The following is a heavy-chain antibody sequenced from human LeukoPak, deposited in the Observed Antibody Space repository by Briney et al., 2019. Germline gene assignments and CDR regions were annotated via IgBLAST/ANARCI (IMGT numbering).Heavy chain of an antibody. D-gene: IGHD3-22*01. CDR1: GYTFTGYY. CDR2: INPNSGGT. Sequence: ASVKVSCKASGYTFTGYYMHWVRQAPGQGLEWMGWINPNSGGTNYAQKFQGRVTMTRDTSISTAYMELSRLRSDDTAVYYCAITYYYDSSGYSPEYYFDYWGQGTLVTVSS. J-gene: IGHJ4*02. V-gene: IGHV1-2*02. CDR3: AITYYYDSSGYSPEYYFDY.